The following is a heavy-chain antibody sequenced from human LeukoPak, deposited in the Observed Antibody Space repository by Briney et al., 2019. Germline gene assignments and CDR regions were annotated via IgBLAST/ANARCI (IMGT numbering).Heavy chain of an antibody. D-gene: IGHD3-22*01. J-gene: IGHJ4*02. CDR3: ARFYYDSSGYYYPFDY. CDR2: IKHDGSEK. Sequence: GGSLRLSCAASGFTFSSYWMSWVRQAPGKGLEWVANIKHDGSEKYYLDSVKGRFTISRDNAKNSLYLQMNSLRAEDTAVYYCARFYYDSSGYYYPFDYWGQGTLVTVSS. V-gene: IGHV3-7*01. CDR1: GFTFSSYW.